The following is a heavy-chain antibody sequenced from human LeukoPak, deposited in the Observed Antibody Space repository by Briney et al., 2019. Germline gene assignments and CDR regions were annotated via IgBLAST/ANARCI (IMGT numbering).Heavy chain of an antibody. V-gene: IGHV3-7*01. CDR2: IKQDGSEK. CDR1: GFSFSSYW. J-gene: IGHJ4*02. D-gene: IGHD3-10*01. CDR3: AKTYYYGSGSF. Sequence: GGSLRLXCAASGFSFSSYWMSWVRPAPGKGLEWVANIKQDGSEKYYVDSVKGRFTISRDNAKNLLYLQMNSLRAEDTALYYCAKTYYYGSGSFWGQGTLVTVSS.